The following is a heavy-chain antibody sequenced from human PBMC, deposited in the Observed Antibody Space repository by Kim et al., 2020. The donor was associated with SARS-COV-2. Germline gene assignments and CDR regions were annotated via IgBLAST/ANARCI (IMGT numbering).Heavy chain of an antibody. J-gene: IGHJ4*02. CDR3: ARGGQWLVKRGFDY. D-gene: IGHD6-19*01. Sequence: SPSFQGQVTISADKSISTAYLQWSSLKASDTAMYYCARGGQWLVKRGFDYWGQGTLVTVSS. V-gene: IGHV5-51*01.